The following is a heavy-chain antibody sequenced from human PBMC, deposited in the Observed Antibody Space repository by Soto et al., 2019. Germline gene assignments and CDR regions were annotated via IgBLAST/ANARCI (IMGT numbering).Heavy chain of an antibody. J-gene: IGHJ4*02. D-gene: IGHD1-1*01. Sequence: ASVKVSCKASGYSFTRYHMHWVRQAPGQGLEWMGWINPGSGVTNQAQKFQGRVTMTRDTSITTTYMELNSLTSDDTAVYYCARVAGHKNARFDTWGQGALVTVSS. CDR3: ARVAGHKNARFDT. V-gene: IGHV1-2*02. CDR1: GYSFTRYH. CDR2: INPGSGVT.